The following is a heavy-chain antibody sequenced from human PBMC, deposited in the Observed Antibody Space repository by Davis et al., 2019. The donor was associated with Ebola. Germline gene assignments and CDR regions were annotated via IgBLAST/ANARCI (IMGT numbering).Heavy chain of an antibody. CDR3: THDVYY. CDR1: GGPFSGYY. J-gene: IGHJ4*02. CDR2: INHSGST. V-gene: IGHV4-34*01. Sequence: SETLSLTCAVYGGPFSGYYWSWIRQSPGKGLEWIGEINHSGSTNYNPSLKSRVTISVETSKNQFSLKLSSVTAADTAVYYCTHDVYYWGQGTLVTVSS. D-gene: IGHD3-16*01.